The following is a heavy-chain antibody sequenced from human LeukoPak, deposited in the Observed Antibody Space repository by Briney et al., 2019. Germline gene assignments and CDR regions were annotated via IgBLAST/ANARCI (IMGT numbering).Heavy chain of an antibody. V-gene: IGHV1-2*02. CDR2: IDIHSGGT. Sequence: GASEKVSCTASGYTLTDCYMHWVRQAPRPGLERMGWIDIHSGGTTYAQQFLGRVTMTRDTSISTGYMELNRLRSDDTAVYYCARSRISVPGDYWGQGTLVIVSS. J-gene: IGHJ4*02. D-gene: IGHD6-19*01. CDR3: ARSRISVPGDY. CDR1: GYTLTDCY.